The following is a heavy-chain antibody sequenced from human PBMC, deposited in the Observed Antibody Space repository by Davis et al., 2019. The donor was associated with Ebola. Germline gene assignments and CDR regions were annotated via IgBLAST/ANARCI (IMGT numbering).Heavy chain of an antibody. D-gene: IGHD3-22*01. V-gene: IGHV1-69*04. Sequence: SVKVSCKASGYTFTSYGISWVRQAPGQGLEWMGRIIPILGIANYAQKFQGRVTITADKSTSTAYMELSSLRSEDTAVYYCARGNYDSHFDYWGQGTLVTVSS. J-gene: IGHJ4*02. CDR1: GYTFTSYG. CDR2: IIPILGIA. CDR3: ARGNYDSHFDY.